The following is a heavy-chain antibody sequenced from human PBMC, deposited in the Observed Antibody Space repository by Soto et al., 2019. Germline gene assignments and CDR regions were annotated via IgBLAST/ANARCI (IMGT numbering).Heavy chain of an antibody. V-gene: IGHV3-49*03. J-gene: IGHJ4*02. Sequence: GGSLRLSCTASGFTFGDYAMSWFRQAPGKGLEWVGFIRSKAYGGTTEYAASVKGRFTISRDDSKSIAYLQMNSLKTEDTAVYYCTRDPNILTGYYIHPGYWGQGTLVTVSS. CDR1: GFTFGDYA. CDR3: TRDPNILTGYYIHPGY. D-gene: IGHD3-9*01. CDR2: IRSKAYGGTT.